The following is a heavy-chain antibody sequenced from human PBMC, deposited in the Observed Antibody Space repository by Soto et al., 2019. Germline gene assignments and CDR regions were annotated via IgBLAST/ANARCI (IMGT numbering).Heavy chain of an antibody. J-gene: IGHJ5*01. CDR2: IYPDNSDT. Sequence: EVQLVQSGAEVKKPGDSLKISCEGSGYMFYGYWIGWVRQMPGKGLEWMGLIYPDNSDTRYSPSFQGQVTLSADKSINTAYRQWSTLKASDTAMYYCARFGGPGRSHNWFDSWGQGTLVTVSS. D-gene: IGHD3-16*01. CDR1: GYMFYGYW. CDR3: ARFGGPGRSHNWFDS. V-gene: IGHV5-51*03.